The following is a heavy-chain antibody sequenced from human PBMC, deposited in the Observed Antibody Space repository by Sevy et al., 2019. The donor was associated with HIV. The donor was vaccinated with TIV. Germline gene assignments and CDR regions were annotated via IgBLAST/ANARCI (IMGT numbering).Heavy chain of an antibody. Sequence: GGSLRLSCAASGFIVSSYYMGWVRQAPGKGLEWVSLINTRGTTFYADSVKGRFTISRDNSKNTLYLQMNGLRAEETAMYYCAREATRLTVWGQGTLVTVSS. CDR1: GFIVSSYY. J-gene: IGHJ4*02. CDR2: INTRGTT. D-gene: IGHD4-4*01. CDR3: AREATRLTV. V-gene: IGHV3-53*01.